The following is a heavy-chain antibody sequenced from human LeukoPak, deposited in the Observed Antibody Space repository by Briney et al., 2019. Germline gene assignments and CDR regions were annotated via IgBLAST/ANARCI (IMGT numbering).Heavy chain of an antibody. D-gene: IGHD1-26*01. J-gene: IGHJ6*03. V-gene: IGHV3-30*03. Sequence: GGSLRLSCVASGFIFSTFGMHWVRQAPGKGLEWVAFISHDGNDKYYADSVKGRFTISRDNAKNSLYLQMNSLRAEDTAVYYCARSSSGSGGYYMDVWGKGTTVTVSS. CDR1: GFIFSTFG. CDR2: ISHDGNDK. CDR3: ARSSSGSGGYYMDV.